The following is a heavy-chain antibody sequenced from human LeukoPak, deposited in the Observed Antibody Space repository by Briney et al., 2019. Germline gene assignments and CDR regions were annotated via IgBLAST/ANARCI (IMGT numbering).Heavy chain of an antibody. Sequence: SETLSLTCTVSGGSISSYYWSWTRQPPGKGLEWIGYIYYSGSTNYNPSLKSRVTISVDTSKNQFSLKLSSVTAADTAVYYCARENYDSSGLTTEGMDVWGQGTTVTVSS. J-gene: IGHJ6*02. V-gene: IGHV4-59*01. CDR2: IYYSGST. CDR1: GGSISSYY. D-gene: IGHD3-22*01. CDR3: ARENYDSSGLTTEGMDV.